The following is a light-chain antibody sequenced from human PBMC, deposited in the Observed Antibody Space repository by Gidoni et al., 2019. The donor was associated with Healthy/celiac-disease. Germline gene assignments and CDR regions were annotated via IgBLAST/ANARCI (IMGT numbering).Light chain of an antibody. Sequence: SPPTLAGSPGERATLTCRASQSVSSYLAWYQQKPGQAPRLLIYDASNRATGIPARFSGSGSGTDFTLTISSLEPEDFAVYYCQQRSNWPGTFGQGTKVEIK. V-gene: IGKV3-11*01. CDR2: DAS. J-gene: IGKJ1*01. CDR3: QQRSNWPGT. CDR1: QSVSSY.